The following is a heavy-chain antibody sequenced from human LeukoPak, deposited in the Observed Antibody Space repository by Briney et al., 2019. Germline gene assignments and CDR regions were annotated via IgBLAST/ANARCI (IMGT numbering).Heavy chain of an antibody. CDR3: AREYNWNDYFDY. Sequence: ASVKVSCKTSGYTFTTDGISWVRQAPGQGLEWMGIINPSYGTTTYAQKFQGRVTMTRDTSTSTVYMELSSLRSEDTAVYYCAREYNWNDYFDYWGQGTLVTVSS. CDR1: GYTFTTDG. J-gene: IGHJ4*02. D-gene: IGHD1-20*01. V-gene: IGHV1-46*01. CDR2: INPSYGTT.